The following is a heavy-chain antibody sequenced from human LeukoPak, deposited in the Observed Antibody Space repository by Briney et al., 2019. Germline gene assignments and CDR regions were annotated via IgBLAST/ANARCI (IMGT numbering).Heavy chain of an antibody. CDR2: IYHSGST. CDR1: GYSISSGYY. J-gene: IGHJ4*02. CDR3: ARVWVTTGIEVFDY. V-gene: IGHV4-38-2*02. D-gene: IGHD4-17*01. Sequence: SETLSLTCTVSGYSISSGYYWGWIRQPPGKGLEWIGSIYHSGSTYYNPSLKSRVTISVDTSKNQFSLKLSSVTAADTAVYYCARVWVTTGIEVFDYWGQGTLVTVSS.